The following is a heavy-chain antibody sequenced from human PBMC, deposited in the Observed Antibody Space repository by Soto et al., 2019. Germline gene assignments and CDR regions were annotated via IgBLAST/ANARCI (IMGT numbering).Heavy chain of an antibody. CDR1: GFTFSGYS. CDR3: AKRTPLPRYFDWSGEVDYYYGMEV. CDR2: INTNGVNT. J-gene: IGHJ6*02. V-gene: IGHV3-64*01. Sequence: AWSLRLSCAASGFTFSGYSMFWFRQAPGKGLEYVSAINTNGVNTFYAKSVKGRFTISRDNSKNTMYLQMGSLRAEDMAVYYCAKRTPLPRYFDWSGEVDYYYGMEVWVQGTTVSVSS. D-gene: IGHD3-9*01.